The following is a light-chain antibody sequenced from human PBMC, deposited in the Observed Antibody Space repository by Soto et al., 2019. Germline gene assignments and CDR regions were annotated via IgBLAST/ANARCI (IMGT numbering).Light chain of an antibody. CDR3: LQPLQPPWP. CDR1: QSLLHTNGHKY. V-gene: IGKV2-28*01. CDR2: LGS. J-gene: IGKJ1*01. Sequence: DIVLTQSPLSLPVTPGEPASISCRSSQSLLHTNGHKYLDWYLHKPGQSPQLLVWLGSNRAAGVPDRFSGSGSGTHFTLTISRVDAEHVRVYYCLQPLQPPWPFRQGPTVDI.